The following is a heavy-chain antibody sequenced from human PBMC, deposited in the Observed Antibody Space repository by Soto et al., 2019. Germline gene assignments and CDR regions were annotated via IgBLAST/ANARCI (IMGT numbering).Heavy chain of an antibody. J-gene: IGHJ5*02. V-gene: IGHV1-8*01. D-gene: IGHD3-3*01. CDR3: ARELPTTSYYDFWSGYYPGNWFDP. CDR2: MNPNSGNT. CDR1: GYTFTSYD. Sequence: ASVKVSCKASGYTFTSYDVNWVRQATGQGLEWMGWMNPNSGNTGYAQKFQGRVTMTRNTSISTAYMELSSLRSEDTAVYYCARELPTTSYYDFWSGYYPGNWFDPWGQGTLVTVSS.